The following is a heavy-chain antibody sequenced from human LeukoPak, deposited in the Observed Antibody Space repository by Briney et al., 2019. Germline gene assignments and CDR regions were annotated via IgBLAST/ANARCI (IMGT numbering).Heavy chain of an antibody. J-gene: IGHJ6*02. D-gene: IGHD2-15*01. CDR1: GXSFTSYY. CDR2: INPSGTST. Sequence: KPGPSVKVSCKASGXSFTSYYIHWVRQAPGQGLEWMGIINPSGTSTRYAQKFQGRVTMTRDTPTRTVYMELSSLRSEDTAVYYCALPNCSGGSCSNLYYYYGMDVWGQGTMVTVSS. CDR3: ALPNCSGGSCSNLYYYYGMDV. V-gene: IGHV1-46*01.